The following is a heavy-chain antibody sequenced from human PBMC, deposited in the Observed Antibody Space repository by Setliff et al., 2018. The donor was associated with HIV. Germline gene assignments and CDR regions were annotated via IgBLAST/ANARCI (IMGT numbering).Heavy chain of an antibody. CDR3: ARGHCSGTNCYGVDYYGMDV. CDR2: IYHTEYT. CDR1: GGSLSSDNW. D-gene: IGHD2-2*01. J-gene: IGHJ6*02. Sequence: ASETLSLTCAVSGGSLSSDNWWTWARQPPGKGLEWIGEIYHTEYTNYSPSLKSRVSMSVDRSKNQFSLNLTSVTAADTAVYYCARGHCSGTNCYGVDYYGMDVWGQGTTVTVSS. V-gene: IGHV4-4*02.